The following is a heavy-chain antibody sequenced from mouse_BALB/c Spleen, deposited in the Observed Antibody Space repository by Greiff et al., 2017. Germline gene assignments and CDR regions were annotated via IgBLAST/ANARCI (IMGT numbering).Heavy chain of an antibody. D-gene: IGHD2-14*01. Sequence: EVQLQESGGGLVQPGGSLKLSCAASGFTFSSYGMSCVRQTPDKRLELVATINSNGGSTYYPDSVKGRFTISRDNAKNTLYLQMSSLKSEDTAMYYCARGGRYDGAGAMDYWGQGTSVTVSS. CDR3: ARGGRYDGAGAMDY. CDR1: GFTFSSYG. J-gene: IGHJ4*01. CDR2: INSNGGST. V-gene: IGHV5-6-3*01.